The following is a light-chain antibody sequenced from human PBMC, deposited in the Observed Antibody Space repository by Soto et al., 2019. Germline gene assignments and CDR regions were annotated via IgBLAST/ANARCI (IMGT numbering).Light chain of an antibody. CDR3: QQYNKWPWT. J-gene: IGKJ1*01. V-gene: IGKV3-15*01. CDR1: QSVAGN. Sequence: EIVMAHTTATLSGSRGERRSRSSRASQSVAGNLAWYQQKPGQAPRLLISRASTGATGVPARFSGSGTGAEITLTISSLQPEDFAVQYCQQYNKWPWTSGKGTKVDIK. CDR2: RAS.